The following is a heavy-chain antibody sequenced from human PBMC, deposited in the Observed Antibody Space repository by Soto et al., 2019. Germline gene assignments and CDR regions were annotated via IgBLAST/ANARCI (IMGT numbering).Heavy chain of an antibody. V-gene: IGHV1-69*01. CDR3: ARERPDCRGGSGYSSGPYYYYYGMDV. Sequence: QVQLVQSGAEVTKPGSSVKVSCKASGGTFSSYAISWVRQAPGQGLEWMGGIIPIFGTANYAQKFQGRVTITGDESTSTAYMELSSLRSEDTAVYYCARERPDCRGGSGYSSGPYYYYYGMDVWGQGTTVTVSS. CDR1: GGTFSSYA. CDR2: IIPIFGTA. J-gene: IGHJ6*02. D-gene: IGHD2-15*01.